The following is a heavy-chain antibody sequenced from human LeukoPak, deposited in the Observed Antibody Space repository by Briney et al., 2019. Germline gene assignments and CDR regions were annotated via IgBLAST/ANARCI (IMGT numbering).Heavy chain of an antibody. V-gene: IGHV3-48*02. CDR3: ARGYSSSSPEFDY. Sequence: GGSLRLSCAASGFTFSSYSMNWVRQAPGKGLEWVSYISRSSSTIYYADSVKGRFTISRDNAKNSLYLQMNSLRDEDTAVYYCARGYSSSSPEFDYWGQGTLVTVSS. D-gene: IGHD6-6*01. CDR1: GFTFSSYS. J-gene: IGHJ4*02. CDR2: ISRSSSTI.